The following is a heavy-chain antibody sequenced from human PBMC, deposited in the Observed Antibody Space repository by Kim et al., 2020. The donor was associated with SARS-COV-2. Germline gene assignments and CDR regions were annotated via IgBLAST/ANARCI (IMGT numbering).Heavy chain of an antibody. CDR3: ATGFNFYGSGSFRPRWFDP. D-gene: IGHD3-10*01. V-gene: IGHV4-34*01. CDR2: INHSGST. CDR1: GGSFSGYY. J-gene: IGHJ5*02. Sequence: SETLSLTCAVYGGSFSGYYWSWIRQPPGKGLEWIGEINHSGSTNYNPSLKSRVTISVDTSKNQFSLKLSSVTAADTAVYYCATGFNFYGSGSFRPRWFDP.